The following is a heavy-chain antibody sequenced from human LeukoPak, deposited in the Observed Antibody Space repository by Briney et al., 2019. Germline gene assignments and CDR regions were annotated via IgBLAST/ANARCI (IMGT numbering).Heavy chain of an antibody. V-gene: IGHV3-30*02. CDR2: IRYDGSNK. CDR3: AKDVEGLSFYFDY. CDR1: GFTFSSYA. Sequence: PGRSLRLSCAASGFTFSSYAMHWVRQAPGKGLEWVAFIRYDGSNKYYADSVKGRFTISRDNSKNTLYLQMNSLRAEDTAVYYCAKDVEGLSFYFDYWGQGTLVTVSS. J-gene: IGHJ4*02. D-gene: IGHD3-16*02.